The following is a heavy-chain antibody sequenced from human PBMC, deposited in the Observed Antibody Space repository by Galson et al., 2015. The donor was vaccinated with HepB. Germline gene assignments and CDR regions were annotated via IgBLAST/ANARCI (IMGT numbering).Heavy chain of an antibody. CDR3: ARDPSGNYKAWYYFDY. CDR1: GCSFTSYY. V-gene: IGHV1-46*01. D-gene: IGHD1-26*01. Sequence: SVKVSCKASGCSFTSYYLHWVRQAPGQGLEWMGIFNPSSGTADYAQNFQGRVTMTRDTSTSTVYMELSSLRSEDTAVYYCARDPSGNYKAWYYFDYWGQGTLVTVSS. CDR2: FNPSSGTA. J-gene: IGHJ4*02.